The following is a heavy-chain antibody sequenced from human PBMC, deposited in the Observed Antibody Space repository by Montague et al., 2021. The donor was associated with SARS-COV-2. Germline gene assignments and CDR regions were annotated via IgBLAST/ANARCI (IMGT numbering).Heavy chain of an antibody. CDR3: AVEVKYFFGN. CDR2: IYHNGKT. V-gene: IGHV4-39*01. D-gene: IGHD3-22*01. CDR1: GDSITNTRYF. Sequence: SETLSLTCNVSGDSITNTRYFWGWIRQPPGKALEWIGSIYHNGKTYYNPALKRRALMSIDTSKNQFSLRLSSVIASDTAVYYCAVEVKYFFGNWGQGFLVSVSS. J-gene: IGHJ4*02.